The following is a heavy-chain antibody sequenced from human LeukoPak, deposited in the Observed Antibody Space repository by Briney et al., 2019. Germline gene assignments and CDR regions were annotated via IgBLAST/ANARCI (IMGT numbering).Heavy chain of an antibody. Sequence: PSETLSLTCTVSGGSISSYYWSWIRQPPGKGLEWIGYIYYSGSTNYNPSLKSRVTISVDTSKNQFSLKLSSVTAADTAVYYCARAFGMIVVEQAFDIWGQGTMVTVSS. J-gene: IGHJ3*02. CDR2: IYYSGST. D-gene: IGHD3-22*01. CDR1: GGSISSYY. V-gene: IGHV4-59*01. CDR3: ARAFGMIVVEQAFDI.